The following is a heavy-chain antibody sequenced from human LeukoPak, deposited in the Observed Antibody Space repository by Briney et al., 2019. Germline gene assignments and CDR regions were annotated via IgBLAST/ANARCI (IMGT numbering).Heavy chain of an antibody. CDR1: GFTFSSYS. V-gene: IGHV3-21*01. CDR3: AGESSRPWGSVYGMDV. Sequence: GGSLRLSCAASGFTFSSYSMNWVRQAPGKGLECVSSNSSSSSYIYYADSVKGRFTISRDNAKNSLYLQMNSLRAEDTAVYYCAGESSRPWGSVYGMDVWGQGTTVTVSS. J-gene: IGHJ6*02. CDR2: NSSSSSYI. D-gene: IGHD3-10*01.